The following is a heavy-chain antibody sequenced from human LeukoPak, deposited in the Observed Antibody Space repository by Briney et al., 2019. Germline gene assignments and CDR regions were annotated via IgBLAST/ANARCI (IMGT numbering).Heavy chain of an antibody. J-gene: IGHJ6*02. Sequence: GGSLRLSCAASGFTVSSNYMSWVRQAPGKGLEWVSVIYSGGSTYYADSVKGRFTISRDNSKNTLYLQMNSLRAEDTAVYYCARDSVGPGATPHYYGMDVWGQGTTVTVSS. CDR1: GFTVSSNY. V-gene: IGHV3-66*01. CDR3: ARDSVGPGATPHYYGMDV. CDR2: IYSGGST. D-gene: IGHD5-24*01.